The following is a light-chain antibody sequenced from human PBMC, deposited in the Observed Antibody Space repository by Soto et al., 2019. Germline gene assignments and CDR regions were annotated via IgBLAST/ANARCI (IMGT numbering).Light chain of an antibody. V-gene: IGLV2-8*01. Sequence: QSVLTQPAPVSGSLGQSITISCTGTSSDVGGYNYVSWFQQHPGKAPKLIICEVTKRPSGVPDRFSGSKSGNTASLTVSGLQDDDEADYYCSSYAGRDIWVFGGGTKVTVL. CDR3: SSYAGRDIWV. CDR1: SSDVGGYNY. CDR2: EVT. J-gene: IGLJ3*02.